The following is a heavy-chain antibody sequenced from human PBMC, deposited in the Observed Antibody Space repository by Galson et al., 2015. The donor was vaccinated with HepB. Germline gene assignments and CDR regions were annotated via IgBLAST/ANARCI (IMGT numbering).Heavy chain of an antibody. CDR3: ARFDSSRDAFDI. D-gene: IGHD6-13*01. Sequence: SLRLSCAASGFTFSSYEMNWVRQAPGKGLEWVSYISSSGSTIYYADSVKGRFTISRDNAKNSLYLQMNSLRAEDTAVYYCARFDSSRDAFDIWGQGTMVTVSS. CDR2: ISSSGSTI. V-gene: IGHV3-48*03. J-gene: IGHJ3*02. CDR1: GFTFSSYE.